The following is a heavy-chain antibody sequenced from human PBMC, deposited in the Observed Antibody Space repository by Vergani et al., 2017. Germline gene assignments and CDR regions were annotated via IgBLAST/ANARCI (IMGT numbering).Heavy chain of an antibody. D-gene: IGHD5-12*01. CDR2: MSYDGSNK. CDR1: GFTFSSYA. Sequence: QVQLVESGGGVVQPGRSLRLSCAASGFTFSSYAMHWVRQAPGKGLEWVAVMSYDGSNKYYADSVKGRFTISRDNSKNTLYLQMNSLRAEDTAVYYCARDQEDIVATPYYYYYYMDVWGKGTTVTVSS. V-gene: IGHV3-30-3*01. CDR3: ARDQEDIVATPYYYYYYMDV. J-gene: IGHJ6*03.